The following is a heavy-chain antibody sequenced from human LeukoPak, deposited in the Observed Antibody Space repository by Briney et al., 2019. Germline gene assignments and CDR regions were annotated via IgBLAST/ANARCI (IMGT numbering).Heavy chain of an antibody. CDR2: ISYDGSNK. V-gene: IGHV3-30-3*01. D-gene: IGHD4-17*01. Sequence: GRPLRLSCAASGFTFSSYAMHWVRQAPGKGLEWVAVISYDGSNKYYADSVKGRFTISRDNSKNTLYLQMNSLRAEDTAVYYCARGGFDYDPIDYWGQGTLVTVSS. CDR3: ARGGFDYDPIDY. CDR1: GFTFSSYA. J-gene: IGHJ4*02.